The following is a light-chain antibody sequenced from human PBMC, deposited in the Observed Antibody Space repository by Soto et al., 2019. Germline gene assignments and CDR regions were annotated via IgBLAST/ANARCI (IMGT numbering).Light chain of an antibody. CDR2: DAS. Sequence: EILLTQSPFTLPLSPGERAPLSCRASQSVSSYLAWYQQKPGQAPRLLIYDASNRATGIPARFSGSGSGTDFTLTISSLEPADFGVYYCQQRHNWPITFGQGTRLEIK. CDR1: QSVSSY. CDR3: QQRHNWPIT. V-gene: IGKV3-11*01. J-gene: IGKJ5*01.